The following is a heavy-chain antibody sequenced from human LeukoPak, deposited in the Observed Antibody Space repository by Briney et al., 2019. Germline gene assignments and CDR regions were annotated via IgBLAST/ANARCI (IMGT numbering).Heavy chain of an antibody. D-gene: IGHD6-19*01. CDR2: ISWNSGSI. Sequence: LRLSCAASGFTFXXYAMHWVRQAPGKGLEWVSGISWNSGSIGYADSVKGRFTISRDNAKNSLYLQMNSLRAEDTALYYCAKDQQWLVRGYFDLWGRGTLVTVSS. CDR3: AKDQQWLVRGYFDL. V-gene: IGHV3-9*01. J-gene: IGHJ2*01. CDR1: GFTFXXYA.